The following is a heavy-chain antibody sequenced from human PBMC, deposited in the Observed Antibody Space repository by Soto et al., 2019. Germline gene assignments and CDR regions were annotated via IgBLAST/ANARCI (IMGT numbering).Heavy chain of an antibody. CDR2: INPSGGST. CDR3: ARDIPGTTGGNWFDP. Sequence: QVQLVQSGAEVKKPGASVKVSCKASGYTFTSYYMHWVRQAPGQGLEWMGIINPSGGSTSYAQKFQGRVTMTRDTSTSTVYMELSSLRSEDTAVYYCARDIPGTTGGNWFDPWGQGTLVTVSS. D-gene: IGHD1-7*01. J-gene: IGHJ5*02. CDR1: GYTFTSYY. V-gene: IGHV1-46*01.